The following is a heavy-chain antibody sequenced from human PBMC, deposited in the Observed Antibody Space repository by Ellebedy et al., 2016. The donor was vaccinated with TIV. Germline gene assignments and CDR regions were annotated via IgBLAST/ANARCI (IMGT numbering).Heavy chain of an antibody. Sequence: GESLKISXAASGFTLSSYWMSWVRQAPGKGLEWVANKNQVGSTEYYVDSVKGRFTISRDNAKNSLYLQMNSLRVEDTAVYYCARVGFLGWPLEYWGRGTLVTVSS. CDR2: KNQVGSTE. CDR3: ARVGFLGWPLEY. CDR1: GFTLSSYW. D-gene: IGHD7-27*01. V-gene: IGHV3-7*01. J-gene: IGHJ4*02.